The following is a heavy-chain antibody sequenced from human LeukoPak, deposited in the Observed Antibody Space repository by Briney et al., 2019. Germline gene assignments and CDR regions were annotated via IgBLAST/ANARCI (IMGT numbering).Heavy chain of an antibody. D-gene: IGHD5-12*01. CDR2: IYYSGST. V-gene: IGHV4-39*01. CDR3: ARYIVATVAEGGWFDP. CDR1: GGSISSSSYY. J-gene: IGHJ5*02. Sequence: SETLPLTCTVSGGSISSSSYYWGWIRQPPGKGLEWIGSIYYSGSTYYNPSLKSRVTISVDTSKNQFSLKLSSVTAADTAVYYCARYIVATVAEGGWFDPWGQGTLVTVSS.